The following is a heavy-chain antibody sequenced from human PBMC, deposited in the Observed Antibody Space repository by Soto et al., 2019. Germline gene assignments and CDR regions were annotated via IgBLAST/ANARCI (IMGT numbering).Heavy chain of an antibody. V-gene: IGHV1-69*01. D-gene: IGHD2-8*01. Sequence: QVQLVQSGAEVQKPGSSVKVSCKASGGTFSRYTISWVRQAPGQGLEWMGGSIPIFGAAKYAQQVQDRVTVTAGESTSTAYMDLSSLRSEDTAVSHCAQDANGTALAYWGQGIQVTVSS. J-gene: IGHJ4*02. CDR2: SIPIFGAA. CDR1: GGTFSRYT. CDR3: AQDANGTALAY.